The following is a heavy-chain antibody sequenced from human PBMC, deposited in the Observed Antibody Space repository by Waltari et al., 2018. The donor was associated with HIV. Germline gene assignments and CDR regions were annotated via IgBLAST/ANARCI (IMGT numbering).Heavy chain of an antibody. V-gene: IGHV3-9*01. CDR2: IDWNGDSI. Sequence: EEQLVESGGGLVQPGRSLRLSCAASGFNFGDYTMHWVRQAPGKGLEWVSRIDWNGDSIAYADSVKGRFTISRDNAKNSLYLQMNSLRAEDTALYYCAKDERYCSGGSCYSVYFQRWGRGTLVTVSS. J-gene: IGHJ1*01. CDR3: AKDERYCSGGSCYSVYFQR. CDR1: GFNFGDYT. D-gene: IGHD2-15*01.